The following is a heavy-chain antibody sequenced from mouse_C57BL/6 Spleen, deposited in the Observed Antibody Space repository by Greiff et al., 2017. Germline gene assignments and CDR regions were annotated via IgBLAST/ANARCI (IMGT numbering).Heavy chain of an antibody. CDR1: GFTFSSYG. J-gene: IGHJ3*01. Sequence: EVHLVESGGDLVKPGGSLKLSCAASGFTFSSYGMSWVRQTPDKRLEWVATISSGGSYTYYPDSVKGRFTISRDNAKNTPYLQMSSLKSEDTAMYYCARHGYDGYYWFAYWGQGTLVTVSA. D-gene: IGHD2-3*01. CDR2: ISSGGSYT. V-gene: IGHV5-6*01. CDR3: ARHGYDGYYWFAY.